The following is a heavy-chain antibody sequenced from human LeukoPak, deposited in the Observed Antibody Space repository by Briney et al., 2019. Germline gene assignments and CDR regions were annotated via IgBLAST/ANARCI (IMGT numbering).Heavy chain of an antibody. CDR1: GFTFSSYE. CDR3: ARHRGIEMATLDY. D-gene: IGHD5-24*01. V-gene: IGHV3-48*03. CDR2: ISSSGSTI. J-gene: IGHJ4*02. Sequence: GGSLRLSCAASGFTFSSYEMNWVRQAPGKGLEWVSYISSSGSTIYYADSVEGRFTISRDSPKNSLYLQMNSLRAEDTAVYYCARHRGIEMATLDYWGQGTLVTVSS.